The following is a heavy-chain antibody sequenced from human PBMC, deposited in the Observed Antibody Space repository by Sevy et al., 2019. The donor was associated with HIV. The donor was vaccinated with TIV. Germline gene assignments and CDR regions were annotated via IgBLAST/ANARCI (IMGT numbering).Heavy chain of an antibody. J-gene: IGHJ4*02. CDR3: TKDEAYTVATSYYFDY. CDR2: INGDGSST. CDR1: GLTFSSYW. Sequence: GESLKISCAASGLTFSSYWMHWVRQAPGKGLVWVSRINGDGSSTSYADSVKGRFTISRDNAKNTLYLQMNSLRAEDTAVYYCTKDEAYTVATSYYFDYWGQGTLVTVSS. V-gene: IGHV3-74*01. D-gene: IGHD5-12*01.